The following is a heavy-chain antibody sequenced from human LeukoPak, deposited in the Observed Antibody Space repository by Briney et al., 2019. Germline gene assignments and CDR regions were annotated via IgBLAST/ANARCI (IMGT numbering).Heavy chain of an antibody. CDR2: IYSGGTT. V-gene: IGHV3-53*04. Sequence: GGALGLSCAASGFIVSRNFMCWVRPAPGEGLEWVLVIYSGGTTYYADCVKGRFTISRHNSKNTLYLQMNSLRAEDTAVYYCARIVATAGFDYWGQGTLVTVSS. CDR1: GFIVSRNF. D-gene: IGHD3-16*02. J-gene: IGHJ4*02. CDR3: ARIVATAGFDY.